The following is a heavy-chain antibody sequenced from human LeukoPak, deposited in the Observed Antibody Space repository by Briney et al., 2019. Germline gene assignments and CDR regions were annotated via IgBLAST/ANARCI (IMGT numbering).Heavy chain of an antibody. V-gene: IGHV3-73*01. CDR3: AKEADGGTWFDP. CDR2: IRSKANSYAT. J-gene: IGHJ5*02. CDR1: GFTFIDST. Sequence: QPGGSLTLSCAASGFTFIDSTMHWVRQASGKGLEWVGRIRSKANSYATEYPASVRGRFTLSRDDSKNTAYLQMNSLRPDDTAVYYCAKEADGGTWFDPWGQGTLVTVSS. D-gene: IGHD4-23*01.